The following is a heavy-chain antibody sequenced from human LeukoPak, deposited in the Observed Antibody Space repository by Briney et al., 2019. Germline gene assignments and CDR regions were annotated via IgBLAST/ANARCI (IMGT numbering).Heavy chain of an antibody. V-gene: IGHV1-46*01. J-gene: IGHJ6*03. Sequence: ASVKVSCKAFGYTFTSSYMHWVRQAPGQGPEWMGVISPSGGSTTYAQKFQGRVTLTRDMSTSTDYLELSSLRSEDTAVYYCARGIGYLFYYNYMDVWGKGTTVTVSS. CDR3: ARGIGYLFYYNYMDV. CDR2: ISPSGGST. CDR1: GYTFTSSY. D-gene: IGHD2-15*01.